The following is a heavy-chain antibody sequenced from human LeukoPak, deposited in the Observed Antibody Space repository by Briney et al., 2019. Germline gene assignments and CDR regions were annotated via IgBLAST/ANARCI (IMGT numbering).Heavy chain of an antibody. CDR1: GGTFSSYA. CDR3: ARGMGYGDYSDY. V-gene: IGHV1-69*13. Sequence: SVKVSCKASGGTFSSYAISWVRQAPGQGLEWMGGIIPIFGTANYAQKFQGRVTITADESMSTAYMELSSLRSEDTAVYYCARGMGYGDYSDYWGQGTLVTVSS. CDR2: IIPIFGTA. J-gene: IGHJ4*02. D-gene: IGHD4-17*01.